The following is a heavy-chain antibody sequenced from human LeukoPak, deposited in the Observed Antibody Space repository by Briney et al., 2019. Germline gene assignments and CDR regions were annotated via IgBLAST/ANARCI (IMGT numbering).Heavy chain of an antibody. J-gene: IGHJ4*02. D-gene: IGHD4-23*01. V-gene: IGHV4-38-2*02. CDR2: LFHSGAT. Sequence: SETLSLTCSVSDYSITAGYYWGWIRQPPGKGLGWIGSLFHSGATYFTPSLKSRVAMSVDTSRNQFSLSLHSVTAADAAIYYCVRESGNGGHPLFDHWGQGTPVTVSS. CDR1: DYSITAGYY. CDR3: VRESGNGGHPLFDH.